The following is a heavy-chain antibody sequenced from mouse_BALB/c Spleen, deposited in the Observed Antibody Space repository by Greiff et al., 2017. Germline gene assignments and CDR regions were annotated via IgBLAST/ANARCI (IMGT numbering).Heavy chain of an antibody. CDR3: TRRDGYYVRDFDY. CDR1: GYTFTSYW. V-gene: IGHV1-5*01. J-gene: IGHJ2*01. CDR2: IYPGNSDT. Sequence: EVQLQESGTVLARPGASVKMSCKASGYTFTSYWMHWVKQRPGQGLEWIGAIYPGNSDTSYNQKFKGKAKLTAVTSTSTAYMELSSLTNEDSAVYYCTRRDGYYVRDFDYWGQGTTLTVSS. D-gene: IGHD2-3*01.